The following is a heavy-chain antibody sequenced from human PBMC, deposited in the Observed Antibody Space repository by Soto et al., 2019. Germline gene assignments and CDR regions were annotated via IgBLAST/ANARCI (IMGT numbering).Heavy chain of an antibody. V-gene: IGHV4-31*03. CDR3: AREGSGTLDY. CDR1: GGSISSGGYY. CDR2: IYYSGST. J-gene: IGHJ4*02. D-gene: IGHD1-1*01. Sequence: SETLSLTCTVSGGSISSGGYYWSWIRQHPGKGLEWIGYIYYSGSTYYNPSLKSRVTISVDTSKNQFSLKLSSVTAADTAVYYCAREGSGTLDYWGQGTLVTVSS.